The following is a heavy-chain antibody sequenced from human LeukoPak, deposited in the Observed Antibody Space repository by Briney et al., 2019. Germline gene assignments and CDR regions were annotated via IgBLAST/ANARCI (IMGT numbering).Heavy chain of an antibody. Sequence: PGGSLRLSCAASGFTFSSYGMSWVRQAPGKGMEWVSAISGSGGSTYYADSVKGRFTTSRDNSKNTLYLQMNSLRAEDTAVYYCAKVAGDSSWPYYYYYYMDVWGKGTTVTVSS. CDR2: ISGSGGST. D-gene: IGHD6-13*01. V-gene: IGHV3-23*01. CDR1: GFTFSSYG. CDR3: AKVAGDSSWPYYYYYYMDV. J-gene: IGHJ6*03.